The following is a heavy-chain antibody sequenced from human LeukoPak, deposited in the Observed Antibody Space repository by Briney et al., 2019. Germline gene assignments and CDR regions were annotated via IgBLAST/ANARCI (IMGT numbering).Heavy chain of an antibody. Sequence: GASVKVSCKASEYTFTGYYLHWVRQAPGQGLEWMGWINPNSGGTNYAQKFQGRVTMTRDTSISTAYMELSRLRSDDTAVYYCANIPAGYAREDYWGQGTLVTVSS. CDR2: INPNSGGT. V-gene: IGHV1-2*02. D-gene: IGHD2-8*01. CDR3: ANIPAGYAREDY. J-gene: IGHJ4*02. CDR1: EYTFTGYY.